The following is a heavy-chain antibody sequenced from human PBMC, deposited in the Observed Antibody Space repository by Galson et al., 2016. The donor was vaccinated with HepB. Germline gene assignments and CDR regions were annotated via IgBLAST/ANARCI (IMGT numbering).Heavy chain of an antibody. Sequence: SLRLSCAESEFSFSNSIIHWVRQAPGKGLEWVAAMSYDGSTYYSNSVKGRFSVSRDSSRNTHHLEMDSLTIEDSAVYYCAREGHTSGRCGDFNIWGQGTMVIVSA. CDR1: EFSFSNSI. V-gene: IGHV3-30*03. CDR2: MSYDGST. D-gene: IGHD3-22*01. CDR3: AREGHTSGRCGDFNI. J-gene: IGHJ3*02.